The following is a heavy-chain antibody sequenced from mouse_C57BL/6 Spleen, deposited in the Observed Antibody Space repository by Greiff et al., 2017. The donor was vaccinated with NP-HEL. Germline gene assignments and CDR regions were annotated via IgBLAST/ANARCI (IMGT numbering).Heavy chain of an antibody. CDR3: AREATQATRAY. V-gene: IGHV1-19*01. CDR2: INPYNGGT. D-gene: IGHD3-2*02. Sequence: EVQLQQSGPVLVKPGASVKMSCKASGYTFTDYYMNWVKQSHGKSLEWIGVINPYNGGTSYNQKFKGKATLTVDKSSSTAYLELNSLTSEDSAVYYCAREATQATRAYWGQGTRVTVSA. J-gene: IGHJ3*01. CDR1: GYTFTDYY.